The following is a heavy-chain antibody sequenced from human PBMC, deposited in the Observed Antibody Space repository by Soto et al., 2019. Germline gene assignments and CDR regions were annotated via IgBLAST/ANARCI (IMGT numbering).Heavy chain of an antibody. Sequence: QVQLVQSGAEVKKPGASVKVSCKASGYTFTSYGISSVRQAPGQGLEWMGWISAYNGNTNYAQKLQGRVTMTTDTATSTDYMELRSLRSDDTAVYYCARDFYSATLDYWGQGTLVTVSS. J-gene: IGHJ4*02. CDR2: ISAYNGNT. D-gene: IGHD2-21*01. V-gene: IGHV1-18*01. CDR1: GYTFTSYG. CDR3: ARDFYSATLDY.